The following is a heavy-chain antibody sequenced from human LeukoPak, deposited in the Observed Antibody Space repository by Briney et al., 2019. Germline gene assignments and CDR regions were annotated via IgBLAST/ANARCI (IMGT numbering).Heavy chain of an antibody. V-gene: IGHV4-34*01. J-gene: IGHJ4*02. CDR1: GGSFSGYY. CDR2: INHSGST. Sequence: RPSETLSLTCAVYGGSFSGYYWSWIRQPPGKGLEWIGEINHSGSTNYNPSLKSRVTISVDTSKNQFTLKLSSVTAADMAVYYCARGQPPVYYYDSSGTAFLRYWGQGTLVTVSS. D-gene: IGHD3-22*01. CDR3: ARGQPPVYYYDSSGTAFLRY.